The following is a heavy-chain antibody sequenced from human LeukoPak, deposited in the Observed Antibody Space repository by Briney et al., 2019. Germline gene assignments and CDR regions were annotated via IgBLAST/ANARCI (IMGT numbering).Heavy chain of an antibody. CDR3: ARIYGASDSALDY. V-gene: IGHV4-59*13. Sequence: SETLSLTCSVSDSSISSYVWTWIRQPPGKGLDWIAYMYYSASTNYNPSLKSRVTISIDTSKNQLSLMLRSVTAEDTAVYYCARIYGASDSALDYWGDGTLVTVSS. J-gene: IGHJ4*01. CDR1: DSSISSYV. CDR2: MYYSAST. D-gene: IGHD5-12*01.